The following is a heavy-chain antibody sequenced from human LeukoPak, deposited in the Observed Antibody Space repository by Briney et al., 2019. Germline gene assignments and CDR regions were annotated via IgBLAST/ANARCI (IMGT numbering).Heavy chain of an antibody. CDR2: IYYSGST. Sequence: PSETLSLTCTVSGGSIGSSSYYWGWIRQPPGKGLEWIGSIYYSGSTYYNPSLKSRVTISVDTSKNQFSLKLSSVTAADTAVYYCARGGNGYSYGYDYYYYYMDVWGKGTTVTVSS. CDR1: GGSIGSSSYY. D-gene: IGHD5-18*01. CDR3: ARGGNGYSYGYDYYYYYMDV. V-gene: IGHV4-39*07. J-gene: IGHJ6*03.